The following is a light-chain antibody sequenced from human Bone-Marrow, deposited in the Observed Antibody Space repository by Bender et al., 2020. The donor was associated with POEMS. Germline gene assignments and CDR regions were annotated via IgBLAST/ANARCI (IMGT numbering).Light chain of an antibody. V-gene: IGLV1-40*01. Sequence: QSVLTQPPSASGTPGQRVTISCSGSSSNIGTNPVNWYQHLPGTAPKLLISGNTDRPSGVPDRFSGSKSGTSASLAITGLQADDEADYYCQSYDSNLSGWIFGGGTKLTVL. CDR2: GNT. J-gene: IGLJ2*01. CDR1: SSNIGTNP. CDR3: QSYDSNLSGWI.